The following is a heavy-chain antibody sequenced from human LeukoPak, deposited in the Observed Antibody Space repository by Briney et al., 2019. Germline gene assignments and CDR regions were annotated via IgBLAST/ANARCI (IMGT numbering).Heavy chain of an antibody. CDR3: AKDVVAYYGMDV. V-gene: IGHV3-9*01. CDR2: ISWNSGSI. D-gene: IGHD2-15*01. Sequence: GGSLRLSCAASGFTFDDYAMHWVRQAPGKGLEWVSGISWNSGSIGYADSVKGRFTISRDNAKNSLYLQMNSLRDEDTALYYCAKDVVAYYGMDVWGQGTTVTVSS. J-gene: IGHJ6*02. CDR1: GFTFDDYA.